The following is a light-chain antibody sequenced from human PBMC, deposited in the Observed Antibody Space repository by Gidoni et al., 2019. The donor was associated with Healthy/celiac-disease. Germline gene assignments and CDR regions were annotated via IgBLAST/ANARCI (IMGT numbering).Light chain of an antibody. CDR3: QQYGSSPPLT. CDR2: GAS. J-gene: IGKJ4*01. CDR1: PSVSSSY. Sequence: EIVLTQSPRTLSLSPGERATLSCRASPSVSSSYLAWYQQKPGQAPRLLIYGASSRATGIPDRFSGSGSGTDFTLTISRLEPEDFAVYYCQQYGSSPPLTFGGGTKVEIK. V-gene: IGKV3-20*01.